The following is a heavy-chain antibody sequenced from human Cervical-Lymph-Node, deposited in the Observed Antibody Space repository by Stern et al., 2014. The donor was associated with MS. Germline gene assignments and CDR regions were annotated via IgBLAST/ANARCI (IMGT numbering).Heavy chain of an antibody. D-gene: IGHD4-23*01. V-gene: IGHV3-9*01. J-gene: IGHJ6*02. CDR2: VDWIGLKF. Sequence: QLVQSGGGLVQPGRSLRLSCAASGFTFDDYAMHWVRQTPGRGLEWVARVDWIGLKFDYADAVKGRFTISRDNAKNALYLQMHSLRAEDTALYYCVKDSLTTVADSYGLDVWGQGTTVTVSS. CDR1: GFTFDDYA. CDR3: VKDSLTTVADSYGLDV.